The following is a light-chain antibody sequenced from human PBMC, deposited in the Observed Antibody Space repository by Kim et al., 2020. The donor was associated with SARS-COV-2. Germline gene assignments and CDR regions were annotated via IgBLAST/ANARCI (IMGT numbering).Light chain of an antibody. V-gene: IGKV3-15*01. Sequence: VSPGDRDTLSCRASQSISSSLAWYQQKPGQAPRLLIYAATTRPPGIPVRFSGSGVGTEFTLTISSLQSEDFALYYCQQYSNWPRTFGQGTKVDIK. CDR3: QQYSNWPRT. CDR2: AAT. J-gene: IGKJ1*01. CDR1: QSISSS.